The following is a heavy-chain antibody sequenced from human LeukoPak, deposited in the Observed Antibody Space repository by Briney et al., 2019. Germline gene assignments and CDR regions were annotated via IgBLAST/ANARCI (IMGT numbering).Heavy chain of an antibody. J-gene: IGHJ5*02. V-gene: IGHV1-18*01. CDR3: ARGSITMVRGVIYDNWFDP. CDR2: ISAYNGNT. Sequence: ASVKVSCKASGYTFTSYGISWVRQAPGQGLEWMGWISAYNGNTNYAQKLQGRVTMTTDTSTSTAYMELRSLRSDDTAVYYCARGSITMVRGVIYDNWFDPWAREPWSPSPQ. CDR1: GYTFTSYG. D-gene: IGHD3-10*01.